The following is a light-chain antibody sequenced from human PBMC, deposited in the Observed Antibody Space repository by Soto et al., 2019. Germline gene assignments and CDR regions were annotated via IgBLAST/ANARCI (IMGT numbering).Light chain of an antibody. J-gene: IGKJ1*01. V-gene: IGKV1-5*01. Sequence: DIQMTQSPSTLSASVGDRVTITCRASQSISSWLAWYQQKPGKAPKLVIYDASSLESGVPSRFSGSESGTEFTLTLSSRQPDDFATYSCQQYNSYRRTFGQGTKVEIK. CDR1: QSISSW. CDR3: QQYNSYRRT. CDR2: DAS.